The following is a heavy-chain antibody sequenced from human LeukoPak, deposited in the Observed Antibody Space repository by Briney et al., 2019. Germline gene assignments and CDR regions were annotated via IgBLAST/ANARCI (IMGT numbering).Heavy chain of an antibody. D-gene: IGHD2-21*02. CDR2: FDPEDGEI. CDR3: ATPPSVTYYYYMDV. J-gene: IGHJ6*03. Sequence: ASVKVSCKVPGYTLTQLAMHWVRQAPGKGLEWMGGFDPEDGEIIYAQKFQGRVTMTEDTSADTAYMELSSLRSEDTAVYYCATPPSVTYYYYMDVWGKGTTVTVSS. CDR1: GYTLTQLA. V-gene: IGHV1-24*01.